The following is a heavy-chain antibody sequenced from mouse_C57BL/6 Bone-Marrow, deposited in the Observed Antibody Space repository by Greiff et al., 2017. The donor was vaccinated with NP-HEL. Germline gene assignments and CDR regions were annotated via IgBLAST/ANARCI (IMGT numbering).Heavy chain of an antibody. V-gene: IGHV14-4*01. J-gene: IGHJ2*01. Sequence: VQLQQSGAELVRPGASVKLSCTASGFNIKDDYMHWVKQRPEQGLEWIGWIDPENGDTEYASKFQGKATITADTSSNTAYLQLSSLTSEDTAVYYCTTSITTVVARWGQGTTLTVSS. CDR2: IDPENGDT. CDR1: GFNIKDDY. CDR3: TTSITTVVAR. D-gene: IGHD1-1*01.